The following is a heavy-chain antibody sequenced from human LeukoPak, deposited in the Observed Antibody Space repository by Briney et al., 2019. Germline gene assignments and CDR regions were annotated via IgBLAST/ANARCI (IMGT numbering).Heavy chain of an antibody. D-gene: IGHD6-13*01. CDR2: ISGSGGST. J-gene: IGHJ4*02. V-gene: IGHV3-23*01. Sequence: GGSLRLSCAASGFTFSTYAMSWVRQTPEKGLEWVSAISGSGGSTYYADSVKGRFTISRDNSKNTLYLQMNSLRAEDTAVYYCAKQGAIAAAGTPFDYWGQGTLVTVSS. CDR3: AKQGAIAAAGTPFDY. CDR1: GFTFSTYA.